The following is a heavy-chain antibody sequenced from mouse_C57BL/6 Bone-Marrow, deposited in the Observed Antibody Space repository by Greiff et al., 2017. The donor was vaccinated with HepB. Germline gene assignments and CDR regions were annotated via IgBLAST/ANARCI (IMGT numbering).Heavy chain of an antibody. CDR2: ISGGGGNT. V-gene: IGHV5-9*01. J-gene: IGHJ2*01. CDR3: ARQGAQAFFDY. CDR1: GFTFSSYT. D-gene: IGHD3-2*02. Sequence: EVQVVESGGGLVKPGGSLKLSCAASGFTFSSYTMSWVRQTPEKRLEWVATISGGGGNTYYPDSVKGRFTISRDNAKNTLYLQMSSLRSEDTALYDCARQGAQAFFDYWGQGTTLTVSS.